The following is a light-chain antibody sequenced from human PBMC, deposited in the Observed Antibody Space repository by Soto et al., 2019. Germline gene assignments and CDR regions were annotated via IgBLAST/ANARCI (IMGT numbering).Light chain of an antibody. CDR2: RAS. Sequence: EIVLTQSPGTLSLSPGERATLSCRASQSIKNNYLAWYQQQPGQAPRLLIHRASSRATGIPDRFSGSGSGTDFTLTISRLEPEDFAVYYCQQYGTSVPFTFGPGTKVDIK. CDR3: QQYGTSVPFT. J-gene: IGKJ3*01. V-gene: IGKV3-20*01. CDR1: QSIKNNY.